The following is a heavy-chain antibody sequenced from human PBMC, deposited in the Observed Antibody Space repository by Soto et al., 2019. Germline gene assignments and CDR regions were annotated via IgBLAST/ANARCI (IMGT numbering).Heavy chain of an antibody. J-gene: IGHJ4*02. CDR3: LLAITLIFLAPAE. CDR2: ISAYSGDT. CDR1: GYSFTNYP. Sequence: AEKLYCKSAGYSFTNYPIAWVRRAPGQGLEWMGWISAYSGDTNYAQKFQGRVTMTRDTSTTTAYLELRSLRSDDTAVYYCLLAITLIFLAPAEWCPGLLVTVSS. D-gene: IGHD3-9*01. V-gene: IGHV1-18*01.